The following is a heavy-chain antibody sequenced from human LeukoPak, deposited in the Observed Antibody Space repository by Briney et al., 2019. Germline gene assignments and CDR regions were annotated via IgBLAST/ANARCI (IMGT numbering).Heavy chain of an antibody. D-gene: IGHD6-19*01. CDR2: IKQDGSEK. J-gene: IGHJ4*02. Sequence: GGSLRLSCAASGFTVSSNYMSWVRQAPGKGLEWVANIKQDGSEKYYVDSVKGRFTISRDNSKNTLYLQMNSLRAEDTAVYYCAKEGGSGWYLLDYWGQGTLVTVSS. CDR1: GFTVSSNY. CDR3: AKEGGSGWYLLDY. V-gene: IGHV3-7*03.